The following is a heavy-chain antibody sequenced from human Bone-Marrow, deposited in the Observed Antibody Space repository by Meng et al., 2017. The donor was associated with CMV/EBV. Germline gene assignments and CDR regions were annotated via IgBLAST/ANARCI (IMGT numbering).Heavy chain of an antibody. Sequence: GESLKISCAVSGFIVSSNYMSWVRQAPGKGLEWVSVIYSGGSTFYADSVKGRFTISRDNSKNTLYLQMTSLRAEDTAVYYCAKEDAYYGDSLASYFDYWGQGTLVTVSS. CDR1: GFIVSSNY. V-gene: IGHV3-53*01. CDR2: IYSGGST. J-gene: IGHJ4*02. CDR3: AKEDAYYGDSLASYFDY. D-gene: IGHD4-17*01.